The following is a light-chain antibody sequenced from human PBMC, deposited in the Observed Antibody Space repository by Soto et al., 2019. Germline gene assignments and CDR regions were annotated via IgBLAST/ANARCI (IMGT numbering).Light chain of an antibody. CDR3: QQRSNWPWT. J-gene: IGKJ1*01. CDR2: GAS. V-gene: IGKV3-15*01. CDR1: QSVSSN. Sequence: EIVMTQSPATLSVSPGERATLSCRASQSVSSNLAWYQQKPGQAPRLLIYGASTRATGIPARFSGSGSGTDYTLTITNLEPEDFAIYYCQQRSNWPWTFGQGTKVDI.